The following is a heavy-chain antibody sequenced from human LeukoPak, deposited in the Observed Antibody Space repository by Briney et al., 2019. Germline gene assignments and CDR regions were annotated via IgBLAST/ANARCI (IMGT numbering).Heavy chain of an antibody. CDR1: GFTFSRYA. CDR2: ISSNGGST. J-gene: IGHJ4*02. D-gene: IGHD3-10*01. CDR3: VKDGLVVWFGELGAYY. Sequence: GGSLRLSCSASGFTFSRYAMQWVRQARGKGREYVSDISSNGGSTYYGDSVKGRFTIYRDNSKNTLYLQMSSLTAEYTAVYYCVKDGLVVWFGELGAYYWGQGTLVTVSS. V-gene: IGHV3-64D*06.